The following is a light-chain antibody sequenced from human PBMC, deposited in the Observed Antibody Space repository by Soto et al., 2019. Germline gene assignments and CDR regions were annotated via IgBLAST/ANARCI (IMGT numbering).Light chain of an antibody. CDR2: DAS. Sequence: EIILTQSPATLSLSPGERATLSCGASQSVSSSYVAWYQHRPGLAPSLLIHDASSRATGIPDRFSGTKSGTDFTLTIRRLEPEDAAVYYCQQYGSSPITFGQGTRLEI. J-gene: IGKJ5*01. CDR1: QSVSSSY. CDR3: QQYGSSPIT. V-gene: IGKV3D-20*01.